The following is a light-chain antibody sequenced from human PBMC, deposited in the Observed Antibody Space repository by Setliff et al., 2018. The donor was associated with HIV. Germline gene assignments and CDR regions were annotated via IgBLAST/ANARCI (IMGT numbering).Light chain of an antibody. CDR1: SGGIASNY. J-gene: IGLJ1*01. CDR3: QSYDSSVDV. CDR2: ENN. V-gene: IGLV6-57*01. Sequence: NFMLTQPHSVSESPGKTVTISCTCSSGGIASNYVQWYQQRPGSSPTTVIYENNQRPSGVPHRFSGSIDSSSNSASLTISGLKTEDEADYYCQSYDSSVDVFGTGTKVTVL.